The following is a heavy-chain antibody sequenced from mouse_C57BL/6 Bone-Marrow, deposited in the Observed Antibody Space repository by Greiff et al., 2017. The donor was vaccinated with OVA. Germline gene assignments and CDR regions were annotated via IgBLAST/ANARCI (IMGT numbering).Heavy chain of an antibody. D-gene: IGHD1-1*01. V-gene: IGHV1-55*01. CDR1: GYTFTSYW. J-gene: IGHJ2*01. CDR3: AKNYCCSCYEGY. CDR2: IYPGSGST. Sequence: QVQLQQPGAELVKPGASVKMSCKASGYTFTSYWITWVKQRPGQGLEWIGDIYPGSGSTNYNEKFKSKATLTVDTSSSTAYMQLSSLTSEDSAVYYCAKNYCCSCYEGYWGQGTTLTVAS.